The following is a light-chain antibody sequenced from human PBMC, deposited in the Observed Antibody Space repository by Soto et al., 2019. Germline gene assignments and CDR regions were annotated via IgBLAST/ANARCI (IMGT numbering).Light chain of an antibody. CDR1: QSISSG. Sequence: DIQMTQSPSTLSAFVGDRVTITCRASQSISSGLAWYQQKPGKAPKLLIYKASSLESGVPSRFSGSGSGTEFTLTISSLQPDDFATYYCQQYNSPMYTFGQGTKLQIK. CDR3: QQYNSPMYT. V-gene: IGKV1-5*03. CDR2: KAS. J-gene: IGKJ2*01.